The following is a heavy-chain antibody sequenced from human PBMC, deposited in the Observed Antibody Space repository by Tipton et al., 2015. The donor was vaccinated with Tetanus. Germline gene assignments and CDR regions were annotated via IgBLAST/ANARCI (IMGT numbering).Heavy chain of an antibody. J-gene: IGHJ4*02. CDR3: ARAHCADGVCNFDF. CDR2: IYPGDSDT. D-gene: IGHD2-8*01. CDR1: GYIFNNYW. Sequence: QLVQSGGEVKKPGESLKISCKGSGYIFNNYWIGWVRQKPGKGLEWMGFIYPGDSDTRYSPSFQGQVTISVDKSINTTYLQWSSLKASGTSMFYCARAHCADGVCNFDFWGQGALVTVAS. V-gene: IGHV5-51*01.